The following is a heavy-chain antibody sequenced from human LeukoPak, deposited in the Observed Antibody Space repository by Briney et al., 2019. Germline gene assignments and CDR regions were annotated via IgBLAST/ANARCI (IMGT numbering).Heavy chain of an antibody. CDR2: ISWNSGSI. CDR3: AKDSSSWYPDAFDI. V-gene: IGHV3-9*01. Sequence: PGGSLRLSCTVSGFTFDDYAMHWVRHTPGKGLEWVSGISWNSGSIGYADSVKGRFTISRDNAKNSLYLQMNSLRAEDTALYYCAKDSSSWYPDAFDIWGQGTMVTVSS. J-gene: IGHJ3*02. D-gene: IGHD6-13*01. CDR1: GFTFDDYA.